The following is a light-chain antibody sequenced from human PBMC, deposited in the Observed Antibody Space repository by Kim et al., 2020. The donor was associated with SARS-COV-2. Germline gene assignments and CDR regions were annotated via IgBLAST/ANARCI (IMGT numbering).Light chain of an antibody. J-gene: IGKJ2*01. V-gene: IGKV1-5*03. Sequence: SASVGNRVTITCRASENIGTWLAWYQQQPGRAPSLLIYLASSSESGVPSRFIGSGSGTEFSLSISSLQPEDFATYYCQQCSRFPYTFGQGTKLEI. CDR1: ENIGTW. CDR2: LAS. CDR3: QQCSRFPYT.